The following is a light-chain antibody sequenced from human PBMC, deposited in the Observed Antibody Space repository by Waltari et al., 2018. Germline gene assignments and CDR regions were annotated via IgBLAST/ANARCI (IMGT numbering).Light chain of an antibody. CDR3: CSYVGGSRVL. V-gene: IGLV2-23*01. CDR1: GSF. J-gene: IGLJ2*01. Sequence: QSALTQPASVSGSPGRSITISCIGGGSFVSWYQQHPGKAPKLMSYDDIWRPSGCSNRFSASKSDHTASRTISGLQADDEAVYYCCSYVGGSRVLFGGGTKLTV. CDR2: DDI.